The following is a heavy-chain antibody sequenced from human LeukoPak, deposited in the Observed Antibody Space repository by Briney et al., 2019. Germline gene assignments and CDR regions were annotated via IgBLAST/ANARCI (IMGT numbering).Heavy chain of an antibody. CDR2: IYWNDEK. V-gene: IGHV2-5*01. CDR3: VHSGPNGKLDVYHI. D-gene: IGHD4/OR15-4a*01. Sequence: ESGPTLVKPTQALTLTCTFSGFSLSMNGVGVGWIRQPPGKALEWLALIYWNDEKRYISSLKSRLTITKDTSKKQVVLTMPNMSPVDTATYYCVHSGPNGKLDVYHIWGQGTMVTVSS. CDR1: GFSLSMNGVG. J-gene: IGHJ3*02.